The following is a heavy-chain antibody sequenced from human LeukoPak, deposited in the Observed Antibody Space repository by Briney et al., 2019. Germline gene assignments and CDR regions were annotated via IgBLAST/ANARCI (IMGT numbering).Heavy chain of an antibody. CDR2: IFYSGIT. CDR1: GGSISSYY. J-gene: IGHJ4*02. CDR3: ARGVYIAAAQYAY. D-gene: IGHD6-13*01. Sequence: PSETLSLTCTVSGGSISSYYWSWIRQPPGKGLEWIGYIFYSGITNYNPSLSLKSRVTISVDTSKNQFSLKLSSVTAADTAVYYCARGVYIAAAQYAYWGQGTLVTVSS. V-gene: IGHV4-59*01.